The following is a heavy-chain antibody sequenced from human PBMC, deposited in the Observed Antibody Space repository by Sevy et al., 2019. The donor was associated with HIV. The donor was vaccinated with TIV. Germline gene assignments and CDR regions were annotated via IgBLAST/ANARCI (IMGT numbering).Heavy chain of an antibody. CDR3: ARNTGGAFDI. Sequence: GGSLRLSCAASGFTFSSYDMHWVRQATGKGLEWVSAIGTAGDTYYPGSVKGRFTVSRENARNSLYLQMNGLRAGDTAVYYCARNTGGAFDIWGQGTMVTVSS. CDR2: IGTAGDT. J-gene: IGHJ3*02. CDR1: GFTFSSYD. V-gene: IGHV3-13*01. D-gene: IGHD3-16*01.